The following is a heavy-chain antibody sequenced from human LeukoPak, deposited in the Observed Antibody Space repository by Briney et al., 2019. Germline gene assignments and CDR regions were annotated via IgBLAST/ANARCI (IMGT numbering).Heavy chain of an antibody. D-gene: IGHD5-24*01. CDR1: GGSFSGYY. CDR2: INHSGST. V-gene: IGHV4-34*01. Sequence: SETLSLTCAVYGGSFSGYYWSWIRQPPGKGLEWIGEINHSGSTGHNPSLKSRVTISVDTSKNQFSLKLSSVAAADTAVYYCARGQGRVGYNGILDFWGQGALVTVSS. J-gene: IGHJ4*02. CDR3: ARGQGRVGYNGILDF.